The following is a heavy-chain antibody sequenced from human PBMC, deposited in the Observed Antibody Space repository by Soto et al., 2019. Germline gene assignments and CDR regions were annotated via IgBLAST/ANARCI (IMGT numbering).Heavy chain of an antibody. CDR3: VRGRSYSVYDF. J-gene: IGHJ4*02. D-gene: IGHD5-12*01. Sequence: PAEALSVTCTVSGGSISGHPWSRIRQPAGMGLEWIGHIYPSGSTSYNPSLKSRVTMSLDTSKNHIFLNLTSVTAADTAVFYCVRGRSYSVYDFWGPGTLVTVSS. V-gene: IGHV4-4*07. CDR2: IYPSGST. CDR1: GGSISGHP.